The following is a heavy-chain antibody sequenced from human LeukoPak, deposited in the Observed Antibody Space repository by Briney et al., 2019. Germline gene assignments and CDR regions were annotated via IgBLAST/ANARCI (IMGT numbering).Heavy chain of an antibody. CDR3: ARDLVAAPPYYYYYYYMDV. V-gene: IGHV3-74*01. Sequence: GGSLRLSCAASGFTFSSYWMHWVRQAPGKGLVWVSRINTDGSSTSYADSVKGRFTISRDNAKNTLYLQMNSLRAEDTAVYYCARDLVAAPPYYYYYYYMDVWGKGTTVTVSS. D-gene: IGHD2-15*01. J-gene: IGHJ6*03. CDR1: GFTFSSYW. CDR2: INTDGSST.